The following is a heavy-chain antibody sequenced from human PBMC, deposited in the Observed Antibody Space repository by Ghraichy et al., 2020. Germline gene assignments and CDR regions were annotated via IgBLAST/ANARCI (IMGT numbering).Heavy chain of an antibody. CDR3: ARNKPATRGYSGYDQ. D-gene: IGHD5-12*01. J-gene: IGHJ3*01. CDR2: IYYTGST. V-gene: IGHV4-59*01. CDR1: GRPISSCY. Sequence: SETLSLTCTVTGRPISSCYRTWIRKPPWKGLEWIGYIYYTGSTNYNPSLKSRVTISVDTSNNQFSLKLSSVTAADTALYYCARNKPATRGYSGYDQWGQGTMVTVSS.